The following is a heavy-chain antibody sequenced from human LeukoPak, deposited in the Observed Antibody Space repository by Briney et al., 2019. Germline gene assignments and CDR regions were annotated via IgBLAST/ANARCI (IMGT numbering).Heavy chain of an antibody. CDR1: GFTFDDYA. Sequence: GGSLTLSCGASGFTFDDYAMHWVRQAPGKGLEWVSLITADGDNKVYVDSVKARFTISRDNSNSSLYLQLNSLRTADTAFYYCAKDSAHGDTSFAWWGEGTLVIVSS. CDR3: AKDSAHGDTSFAW. J-gene: IGHJ4*02. D-gene: IGHD2/OR15-2a*01. CDR2: ITADGDNK. V-gene: IGHV3-43*02.